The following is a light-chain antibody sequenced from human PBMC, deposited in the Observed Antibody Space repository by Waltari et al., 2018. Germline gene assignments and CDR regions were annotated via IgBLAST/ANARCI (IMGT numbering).Light chain of an antibody. CDR1: QNVLYSPNNRNY. V-gene: IGKV4-1*01. CDR2: WAS. CDR3: QQYYSSPWT. J-gene: IGKJ1*01. Sequence: DIVMTQSPDSLSVSLGERATINCQSSQNVLYSPNNRNYLAWYQVKPGQPPKVLIYWASMRENGVPDRFSGSGSGTDFTLTINSLQAEDMAVYYCQQYYSSPWTFGQGTKVEIK.